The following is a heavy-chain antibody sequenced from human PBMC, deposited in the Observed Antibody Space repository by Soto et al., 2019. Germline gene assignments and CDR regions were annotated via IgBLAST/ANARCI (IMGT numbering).Heavy chain of an antibody. CDR1: GYTFTGYY. CDR3: ARGGTVTMIVSVYYCMDV. D-gene: IGHD3-22*01. J-gene: IGHJ6*02. Sequence: ASVKVSCKASGYTFTGYYMNWVRQAPGQGLEWMGWINPNSGGTNYAQKFQGWVTMTRDTSISTAYMELSRLRSDDTAVYYCARGGTVTMIVSVYYCMDVWGQGTTVTVSS. CDR2: INPNSGGT. V-gene: IGHV1-2*04.